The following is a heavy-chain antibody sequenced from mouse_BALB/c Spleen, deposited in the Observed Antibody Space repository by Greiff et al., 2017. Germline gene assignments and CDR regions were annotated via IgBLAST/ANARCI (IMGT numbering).Heavy chain of an antibody. CDR3: ARGGWDVYFDV. Sequence: ESGPGLVKPSQSLSLTCTVTGYSITSDYAWNWIRQFPGNKLEWMGYISYSGSTSYNPSLKSRISITRDTSKNQFFLQLNSVTTEDTATYYCARGGWDVYFDVWGAGTTVTVSS. V-gene: IGHV3-2*02. CDR2: ISYSGST. CDR1: GYSITSDYA. D-gene: IGHD4-1*01. J-gene: IGHJ1*01.